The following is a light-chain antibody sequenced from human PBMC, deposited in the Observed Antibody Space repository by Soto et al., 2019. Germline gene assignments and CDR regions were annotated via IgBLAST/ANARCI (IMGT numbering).Light chain of an antibody. CDR1: QSVSSY. CDR2: DAS. CDR3: QQRSNWPPYT. V-gene: IGKV3-11*01. J-gene: IGKJ2*01. Sequence: EIVLTQSPATLSLSPGERATLSCRASQSVSSYLAWYQQKPGQAPRLLIYDASNRATGSPARFSGSGSGTDFTLTISSLEPEDFAVYYWQQRSNWPPYTFGQGTKLEIK.